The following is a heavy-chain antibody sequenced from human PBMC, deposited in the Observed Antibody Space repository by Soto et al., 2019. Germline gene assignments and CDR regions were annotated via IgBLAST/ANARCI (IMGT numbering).Heavy chain of an antibody. CDR1: GGSVSSGSYY. Sequence: SETLSLTCTVSGGSVSSGSYYWSWIWQPPGKGLEWIGYIFHTGSTNYNPSLKNRVTISVDTSQNHFSLGLSSVTAADTAVYYCASTLAAAGTNYYYYGLDVWGQGTTVTVSS. V-gene: IGHV4-61*03. CDR2: IFHTGST. J-gene: IGHJ6*02. D-gene: IGHD6-13*01. CDR3: ASTLAAAGTNYYYYGLDV.